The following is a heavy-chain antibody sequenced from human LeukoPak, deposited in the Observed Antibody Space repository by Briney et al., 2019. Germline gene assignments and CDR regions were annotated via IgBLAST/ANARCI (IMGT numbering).Heavy chain of an antibody. D-gene: IGHD2-15*01. CDR3: AKGGYTTWFDP. Sequence: PGGSLRLSCAASGFTFREYSMSWVRQAPGKGLEWVSNIRGNGGDTYYTDSVKGRFTISRDNSKNTLYLEMNSLRAGDTAVYYCAKGGYTTWFDPWGQGTLVTVSS. CDR2: IRGNGGDT. CDR1: GFTFREYS. J-gene: IGHJ5*02. V-gene: IGHV3-23*01.